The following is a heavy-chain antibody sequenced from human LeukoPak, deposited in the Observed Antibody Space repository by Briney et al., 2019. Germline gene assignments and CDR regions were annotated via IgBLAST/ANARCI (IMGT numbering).Heavy chain of an antibody. CDR1: GFTFSSYA. CDR2: ISGSGGST. V-gene: IGHV3-23*01. CDR3: AKLVPSDDFWSGYLGWFDP. Sequence: GGSLRLSCAASGFTFSSYAMSWVRQAPGKGLEWVSAISGSGGSTYYADSVKGRFTISRDNSKITLYLQMNSLRAEDTAVYYCAKLVPSDDFWSGYLGWFDPWGQGTLVTVSS. D-gene: IGHD3-3*01. J-gene: IGHJ5*02.